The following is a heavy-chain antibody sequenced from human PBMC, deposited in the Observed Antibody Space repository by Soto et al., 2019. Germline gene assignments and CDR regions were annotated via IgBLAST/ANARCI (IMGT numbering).Heavy chain of an antibody. CDR3: AKDQRYFDWLSLGYFDY. V-gene: IGHV3-30*18. D-gene: IGHD3-9*01. Sequence: PGGSLRLSCAASGFTFSSYGMHWVRQAPGKGLEWAAVISYDGSNKYYADSVKGRFTISRDNSKNTLYLQMNSLRAEDTAVYYCAKDQRYFDWLSLGYFDYWGQGTLVTVSS. CDR1: GFTFSSYG. CDR2: ISYDGSNK. J-gene: IGHJ4*02.